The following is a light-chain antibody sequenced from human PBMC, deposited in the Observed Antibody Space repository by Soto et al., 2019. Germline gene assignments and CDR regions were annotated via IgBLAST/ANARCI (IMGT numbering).Light chain of an antibody. CDR1: QTLLRSDGKNY. CDR2: EVS. CDR3: LQTIRIPYT. J-gene: IGKJ2*01. Sequence: DIVMTQTPLSLSVTPGQPASISCKSSQTLLRSDGKNYMYWYLQKPGQPPQLLISEVSNRFSGVPDKLSGSGSGTDFTLKISRVEAEDVGVYYCLQTIRIPYTFGQGTKLEIK. V-gene: IGKV2D-29*01.